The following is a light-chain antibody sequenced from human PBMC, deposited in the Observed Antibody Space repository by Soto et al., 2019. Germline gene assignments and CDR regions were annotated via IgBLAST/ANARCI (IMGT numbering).Light chain of an antibody. Sequence: EILFTQSPGTLSLSPGERATLSCRASQSVSNNYLAWYQQKPGKAPRLLIYGASNRATGIPDRFSGSGSGTDFTLTIRRLEPEDSAVYYCQQYGSSGTFGQGTKVDI. V-gene: IGKV3-20*01. CDR2: GAS. CDR3: QQYGSSGT. CDR1: QSVSNNY. J-gene: IGKJ1*01.